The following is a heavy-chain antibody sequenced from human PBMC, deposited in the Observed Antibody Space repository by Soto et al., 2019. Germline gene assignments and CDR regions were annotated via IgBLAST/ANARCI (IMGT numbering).Heavy chain of an antibody. CDR1: GFTFSSYA. V-gene: IGHV3-23*01. CDR2: ISGSGGST. Sequence: GSLRLSCAASGFTFSSYAMSWVRQAPGKGLEWVSAISGSGGSTYYADSVKGRFTISRDNSKNTLYLQMNSLRAEDTAVYYCAKDLGYYYDSSGYYNYWGQGTLVTVSS. J-gene: IGHJ4*02. CDR3: AKDLGYYYDSSGYYNY. D-gene: IGHD3-22*01.